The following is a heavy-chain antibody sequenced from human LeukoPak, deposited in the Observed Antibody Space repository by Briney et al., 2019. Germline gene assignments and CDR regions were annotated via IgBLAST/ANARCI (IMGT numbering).Heavy chain of an antibody. D-gene: IGHD3-3*01. V-gene: IGHV4-4*07. CDR1: GGSISSYY. J-gene: IGHJ3*02. CDR2: IYTSGST. CDR3: ARGLPITIFGVVIIEDAFDI. Sequence: SETLSLTCTVSGGSISSYYWSWIRQPAGKGLEWIGRIYTSGSTNYNPSLKSRVTMSVDTSKNQSSLKLSSVTAADTAVYYCARGLPITIFGVVIIEDAFDIWGQGTMVTVSS.